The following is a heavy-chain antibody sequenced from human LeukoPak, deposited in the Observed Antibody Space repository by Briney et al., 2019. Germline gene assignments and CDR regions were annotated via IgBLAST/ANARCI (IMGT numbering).Heavy chain of an antibody. J-gene: IGHJ6*03. Sequence: SETLSLTCTVSGGSISSSNYYWGWICQPPGKGLEWIGTINYSGSTYYHPSLKSRVTVLLDTSRNLFSLKLSSVTAADTAVYYCARVHYDFWSGYYPGYYYYMDVWGKGTTVTVSS. CDR1: GGSISSSNYY. V-gene: IGHV4-39*07. D-gene: IGHD3-3*01. CDR3: ARVHYDFWSGYYPGYYYYMDV. CDR2: INYSGST.